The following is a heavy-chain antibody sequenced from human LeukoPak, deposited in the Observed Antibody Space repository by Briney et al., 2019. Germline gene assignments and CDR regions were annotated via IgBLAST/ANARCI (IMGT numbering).Heavy chain of an antibody. Sequence: GGSLRLSCSASGFTFSIYAMHWVRQAPGKGLEYVSAISSNGGSTYYADSVKGRFTISRDNSKNTLYLQMSSLRAEDTAVYYCVKGRSGLVPAAFDYWGQGTLVTVSS. CDR1: GFTFSIYA. J-gene: IGHJ4*02. CDR3: VKGRSGLVPAAFDY. D-gene: IGHD2-2*01. CDR2: ISSNGGST. V-gene: IGHV3-64D*06.